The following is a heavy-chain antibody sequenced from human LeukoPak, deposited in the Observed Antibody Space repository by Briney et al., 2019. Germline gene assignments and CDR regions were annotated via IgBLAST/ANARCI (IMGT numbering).Heavy chain of an antibody. CDR2: IYHSGST. D-gene: IGHD3-9*01. CDR1: GGPISSGGYS. Sequence: SETLSLTCAVSGGPISSGGYSWSWIRQPPGKGLEWIGYIYHSGSTYYNPSLKSRVTISVDRSKNQFSLKLSSVTAADTAVYYCARGRAYDILTGYYNSAGYDFDYWGQGTLVTVSS. J-gene: IGHJ4*02. CDR3: ARGRAYDILTGYYNSAGYDFDY. V-gene: IGHV4-30-2*01.